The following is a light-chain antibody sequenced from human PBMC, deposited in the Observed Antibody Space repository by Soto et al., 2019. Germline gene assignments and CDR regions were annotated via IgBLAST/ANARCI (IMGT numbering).Light chain of an antibody. CDR1: QTIGGY. CDR3: LQHRSYPLT. V-gene: IGKV1-17*03. J-gene: IGKJ4*01. Sequence: DIQMTQSPSALSASVGDRVTITCRASQTIGGYLAWFQQKPGKVPQRLIYAASTLQSGVPSRFSGSGSGTEFTLTISSLQPEDFATYYCLQHRSYPLTFGGGTKVDIK. CDR2: AAS.